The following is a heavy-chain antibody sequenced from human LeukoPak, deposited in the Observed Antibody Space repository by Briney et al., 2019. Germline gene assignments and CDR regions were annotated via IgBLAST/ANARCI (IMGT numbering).Heavy chain of an antibody. D-gene: IGHD6-19*01. Sequence: SETLSLTCTVSGGSVSSGSYYWSWIRQPPGKGLEWMGYIYYSGSTNYNPSLKSRVTISVDTSKNQFSLKLSSVTAADTAVYYCARGGAVAGDPFDYWGQGTLVTVSS. J-gene: IGHJ4*02. V-gene: IGHV4-61*01. CDR1: GGSVSSGSYY. CDR2: IYYSGST. CDR3: ARGGAVAGDPFDY.